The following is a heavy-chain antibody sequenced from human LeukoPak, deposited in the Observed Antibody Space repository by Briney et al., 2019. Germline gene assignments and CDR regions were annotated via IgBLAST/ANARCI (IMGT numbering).Heavy chain of an antibody. CDR3: AREPIYYDNSGYFDY. Sequence: GGSLRLSCAASGFTFSSYGMRWVRQAPGKGLEWVAVIWYDGSNKYYADSVKGRFTISRDNSKNTLYLQMNSLRAEDTAVYYCAREPIYYDNSGYFDYWGQGTLVTVSS. CDR1: GFTFSSYG. J-gene: IGHJ4*02. V-gene: IGHV3-33*01. CDR2: IWYDGSNK. D-gene: IGHD3-22*01.